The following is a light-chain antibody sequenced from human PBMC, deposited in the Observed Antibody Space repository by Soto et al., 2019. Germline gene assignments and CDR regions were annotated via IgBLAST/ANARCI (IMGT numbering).Light chain of an antibody. CDR2: EVS. CDR1: SSDVGGYNY. CDR3: SSYAGSNNYV. V-gene: IGLV2-8*01. Sequence: QSVPTQPPSTSGSPGLSVTISCTGTSSDVGGYNYVSWYQQHPGKAPKLMIYEVSKRPSGVPDRFSGSKSGNTASLTVSGLQAEDEADYYCSSYAGSNNYVFGTGTKVTVL. J-gene: IGLJ1*01.